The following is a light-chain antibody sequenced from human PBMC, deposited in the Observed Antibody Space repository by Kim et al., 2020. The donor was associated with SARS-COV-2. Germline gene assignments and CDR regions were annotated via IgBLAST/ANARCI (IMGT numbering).Light chain of an antibody. CDR3: QQYGSSPGIT. Sequence: GERATPPSRATQSVSSHYFAWSQQKPGQAPRLLTFGASSRAIGIPDRLTGSGSGTDFTLTISRLEPEDFAVYYCQQYGSSPGITFGQGTRLEIK. V-gene: IGKV3-20*01. CDR1: QSVSSHY. J-gene: IGKJ5*01. CDR2: GAS.